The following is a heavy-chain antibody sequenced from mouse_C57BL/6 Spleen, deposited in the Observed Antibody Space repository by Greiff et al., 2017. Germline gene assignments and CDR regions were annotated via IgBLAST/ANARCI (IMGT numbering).Heavy chain of an antibody. CDR2: FHPYNDDT. CDR1: GYTFTTYP. Sequence: QVQLKESGAELVKPGASVKMSCKASGYTFTTYPIEWMKQNHGKSLEWIGNFHPYNDDTKYNEKFKGKATLTVEKSSSTVYLELSRLTSDDSAVYYCARSHYYYGPFDYWGQGTTLTVSS. D-gene: IGHD1-1*01. CDR3: ARSHYYYGPFDY. J-gene: IGHJ2*01. V-gene: IGHV1-47*01.